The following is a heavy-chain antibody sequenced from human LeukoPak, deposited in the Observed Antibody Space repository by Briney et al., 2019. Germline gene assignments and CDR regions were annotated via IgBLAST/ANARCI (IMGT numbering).Heavy chain of an antibody. V-gene: IGHV5-51*01. J-gene: IGHJ6*03. CDR3: AREALIEGFYYYMDV. Sequence: GESLKISCKGSGYSFTSYWIGWVRQMPGKGLEWMGIIYPGDSDTRYSPSFQGQVTISADKSISTAYLQWSSLKASDTAVYYCAREALIEGFYYYMDVWGKGTTVTVSS. CDR1: GYSFTSYW. CDR2: IYPGDSDT.